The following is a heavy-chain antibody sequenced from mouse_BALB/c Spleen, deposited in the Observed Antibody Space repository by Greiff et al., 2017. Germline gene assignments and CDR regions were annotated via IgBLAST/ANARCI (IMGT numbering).Heavy chain of an antibody. Sequence: QVQLQQSGAELVRPGVSVKISCKGSGYTFTDYAMHWVKQSHAKSLEWIGVISTYYGDASYNQKFKGKATMTVDKSSSTAYMELARLTSEDSAIDYCALGEEHYFDYWGQGTTLTVSS. CDR3: ALGEEHYFDY. D-gene: IGHD3-3*01. CDR1: GYTFTDYA. J-gene: IGHJ2*01. V-gene: IGHV1S137*01. CDR2: ISTYYGDA.